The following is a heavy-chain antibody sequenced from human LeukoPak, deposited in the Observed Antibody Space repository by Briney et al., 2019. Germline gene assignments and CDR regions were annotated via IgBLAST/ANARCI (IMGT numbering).Heavy chain of an antibody. CDR3: ARDVPSVGSYYPYYYYYGMDV. Sequence: ASVKVSCKASGYTFTSYGISWVRRAPGQGLEWMGWISAYNGNTNYAQKLQGRVTMTTDTSTSTAYMELRSLRSDDTAVYYCARDVPSVGSYYPYYYYYGMDVWGQGTTATVSS. CDR2: ISAYNGNT. J-gene: IGHJ6*02. D-gene: IGHD1-26*01. V-gene: IGHV1-18*01. CDR1: GYTFTSYG.